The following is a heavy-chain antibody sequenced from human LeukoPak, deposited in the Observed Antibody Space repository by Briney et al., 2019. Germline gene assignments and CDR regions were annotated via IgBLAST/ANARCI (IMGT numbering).Heavy chain of an antibody. Sequence: GASVTVSCKASGYTFTGYYMHWVRQAPGQGLEWMGRINPNTGGTNYAQKFQGRLTMTRDTSISIAYMDLSRLRSDDTAVFSCARDHLRGESTGGYHFDYWGQGTLVTVSS. CDR3: ARDHLRGESTGGYHFDY. CDR1: GYTFTGYY. D-gene: IGHD3-16*02. J-gene: IGHJ4*02. CDR2: INPNTGGT. V-gene: IGHV1-2*06.